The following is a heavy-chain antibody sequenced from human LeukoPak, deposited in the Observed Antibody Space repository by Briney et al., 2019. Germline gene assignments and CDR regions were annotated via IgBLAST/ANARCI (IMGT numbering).Heavy chain of an antibody. CDR1: GGSISSYY. CDR2: IYYSGST. CDR3: ARHVVSYCSGGSCYSYAFDI. D-gene: IGHD2-15*01. J-gene: IGHJ3*02. V-gene: IGHV4-59*08. Sequence: PLETLSLTCTVSGGSISSYYWSWIRQPPGKGLEWIGYIYYSGSTNYNPSLKSRVTISVDTSKNQFSLKLSSVTAADTAVYYCARHVVSYCSGGSCYSYAFDIWGQGTMVTVSS.